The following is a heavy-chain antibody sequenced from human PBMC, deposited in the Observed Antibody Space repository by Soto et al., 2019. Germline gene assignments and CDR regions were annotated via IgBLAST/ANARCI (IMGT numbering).Heavy chain of an antibody. Sequence: SETLSLTCTVSGGSISSSSYYWGWIRQPPGKGLEWIGSIYYSGSTYYNPSLKSRVTISVDTSKNQFSLKLSSVTAADTAVYYCLLIPAAAGYYYGMDVWGQGTTVTVSS. D-gene: IGHD2-2*01. CDR2: IYYSGST. V-gene: IGHV4-39*01. CDR1: GGSISSSSYY. J-gene: IGHJ6*02. CDR3: LLIPAAAGYYYGMDV.